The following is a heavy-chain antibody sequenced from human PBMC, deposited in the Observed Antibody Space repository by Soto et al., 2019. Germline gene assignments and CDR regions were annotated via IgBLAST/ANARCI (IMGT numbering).Heavy chain of an antibody. D-gene: IGHD3-3*01. CDR3: ARDITIFGVVIISGFDS. Sequence: ASVKVSCKASGYTLTSHAMHWVRQAPGQSLEWMGWINAGPGNTKYSQNFQGRLTISRDTSASTVYMDLSNLRSEDTAMYYCARDITIFGVVIISGFDSWGQGTLVTVSS. J-gene: IGHJ4*02. CDR2: INAGPGNT. V-gene: IGHV1-3*01. CDR1: GYTLTSHA.